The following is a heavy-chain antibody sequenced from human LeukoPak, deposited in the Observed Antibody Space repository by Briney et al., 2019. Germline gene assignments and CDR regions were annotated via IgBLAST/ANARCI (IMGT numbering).Heavy chain of an antibody. CDR3: ARGPHWDPHFDY. Sequence: GASVKVSCKASGFTFTAYLMHWVRQAPGQGLEWMGWINPNSGGTNYAQKFQGRVTMTRDTSISTAYMELSGLRSDDTAVYYCARGPHWDPHFDYWGQGTLVTVSS. CDR2: INPNSGGT. CDR1: GFTFTAYL. J-gene: IGHJ4*02. V-gene: IGHV1-2*02. D-gene: IGHD7-27*01.